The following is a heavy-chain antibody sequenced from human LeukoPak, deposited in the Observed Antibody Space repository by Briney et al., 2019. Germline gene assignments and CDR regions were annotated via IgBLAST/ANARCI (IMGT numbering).Heavy chain of an antibody. J-gene: IGHJ5*02. D-gene: IGHD6-13*01. Sequence: KSGGSLRLSCAASGFTFSSYAMNWVRQAPGKGLEWISSISSSSSYIYYADSVKGRFTISRDNAKNSLYLQMNSLRAEDTAVYYCARDTRGAAAGRRNWFDPWGQGTLVTVSS. V-gene: IGHV3-21*01. CDR1: GFTFSSYA. CDR3: ARDTRGAAAGRRNWFDP. CDR2: ISSSSSYI.